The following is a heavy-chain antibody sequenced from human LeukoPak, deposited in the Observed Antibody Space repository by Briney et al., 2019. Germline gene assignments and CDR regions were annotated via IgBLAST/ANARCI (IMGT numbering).Heavy chain of an antibody. V-gene: IGHV4-34*01. J-gene: IGHJ4*02. CDR2: VNHSGYT. D-gene: IGHD4-17*01. CDR3: ARQLYGSDY. CDR1: GVSFSTYY. Sequence: SETLSLTCDVSGVSFSTYYWSWIRQSPERGLEWIGEVNHSGYTNYNPSLKGRVTISVDTSKDQFSLKLSSVTAADTAVYYCARQLYGSDYWGQGTLVTVSS.